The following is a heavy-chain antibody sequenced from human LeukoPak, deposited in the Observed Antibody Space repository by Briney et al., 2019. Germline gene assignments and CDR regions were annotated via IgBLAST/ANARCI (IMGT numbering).Heavy chain of an antibody. D-gene: IGHD3-22*01. CDR1: GGSFSGYY. V-gene: IGHV4-34*12. Sequence: SETLSLTCAVYGGSFSGYYWSWIRQPPGEGLEWIGEIIHSGSTNYNPSLKSRVTISVDTSKNQFSLKLSSVTAADTAVYYCASGYYYDSSGSSAFDIWGQGTMVTVSS. CDR2: IIHSGST. CDR3: ASGYYYDSSGSSAFDI. J-gene: IGHJ3*02.